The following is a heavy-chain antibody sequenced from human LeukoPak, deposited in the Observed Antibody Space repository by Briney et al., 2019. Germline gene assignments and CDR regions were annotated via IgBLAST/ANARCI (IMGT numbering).Heavy chain of an antibody. CDR2: INHSGST. Sequence: SETLSLTCTVSGGSISSYYWSWIRQPPGKGLEWIGEINHSGSTNYNPSLKSRVTISVDTSKNQFSLKLSSVTAADTAVYYCARSYYYGSGSYYNLDYWGQGTLVTVSS. CDR1: GGSISSYY. D-gene: IGHD3-10*01. CDR3: ARSYYYGSGSYYNLDY. V-gene: IGHV4-34*01. J-gene: IGHJ4*02.